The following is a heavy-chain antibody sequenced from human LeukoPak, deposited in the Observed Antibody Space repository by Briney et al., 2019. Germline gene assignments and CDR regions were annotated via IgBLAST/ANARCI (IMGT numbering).Heavy chain of an antibody. CDR1: GFTFDDYA. CDR2: ISWNSGSI. Sequence: SLRLSCAASGFTFDDYAMHWVRQAPGKGLDWVSGISWNSGSIGYADSVKGRFTISRDNAKNSLYLQMNSLRAEDTALYYCAKGWIAAAGMKGGWFDPWGQGTLVTVSS. D-gene: IGHD6-13*01. V-gene: IGHV3-9*01. J-gene: IGHJ5*02. CDR3: AKGWIAAAGMKGGWFDP.